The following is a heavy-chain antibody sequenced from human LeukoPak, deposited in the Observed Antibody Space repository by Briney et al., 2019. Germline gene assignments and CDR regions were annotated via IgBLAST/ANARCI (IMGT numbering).Heavy chain of an antibody. CDR2: INHSGST. CDR3: ARERSGSEIFARSFDI. Sequence: SETLSLTCAVYGGSFSDYYWSWIRQPPGKGLEWIGEINHSGSTNYNPSLKSRVTISVDTSKNQFSLNLSSVTAADTAVYYCARERSGSEIFARSFDIWGQGTMVTVSS. D-gene: IGHD3-3*01. V-gene: IGHV4-34*01. J-gene: IGHJ3*02. CDR1: GGSFSDYY.